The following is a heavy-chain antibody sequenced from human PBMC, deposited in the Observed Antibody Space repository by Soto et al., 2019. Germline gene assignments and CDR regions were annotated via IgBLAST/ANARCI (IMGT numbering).Heavy chain of an antibody. CDR1: GGSISSGDYY. CDR2: IYYSGST. CDR3: ARARGGDWNNP. Sequence: KPSETLSLTCTVSGGSISSGDYYWSWIRQPPGKGLEWIGYIYYSGSTYYNPSLKSRVTISVDTSKNQFSLKLSSVTAADTAVYYCARARGGDWNNPWGQGTLVTVSS. J-gene: IGHJ5*02. V-gene: IGHV4-30-4*01. D-gene: IGHD2-21*02.